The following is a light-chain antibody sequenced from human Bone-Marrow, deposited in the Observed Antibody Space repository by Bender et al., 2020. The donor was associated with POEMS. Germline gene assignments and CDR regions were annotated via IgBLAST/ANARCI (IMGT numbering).Light chain of an antibody. V-gene: IGLV2-14*02. CDR3: SSYTISSTWV. Sequence: QSALTQPASVSGSPGQSITISCTGTTNDVGGYTLVSWYQQQPGKAPKVMIYEVNKRPSGVSNRFSGSKSGNTASLTISGLQAEDEADYYCSSYTISSTWVFGGGTKLSVL. J-gene: IGLJ3*02. CDR2: EVN. CDR1: TNDVGGYTL.